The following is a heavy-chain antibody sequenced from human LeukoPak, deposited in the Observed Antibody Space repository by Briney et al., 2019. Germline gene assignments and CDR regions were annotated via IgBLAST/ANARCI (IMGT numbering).Heavy chain of an antibody. CDR1: GGSISTYY. J-gene: IGHJ3*02. D-gene: IGHD2-15*01. V-gene: IGHV4-59*12. CDR2: IYYTGST. CDR3: ARGVVVVVAARAAFDI. Sequence: SETLSLTCIVSGGSISTYYWSWIRQPPGKGLEWIGYIYYTGSTTYNPSLKSRVTMSVDTSKNQFSLKLSSVTAADTAVYYCARGVVVVVAARAAFDIWGQGTMVTVSS.